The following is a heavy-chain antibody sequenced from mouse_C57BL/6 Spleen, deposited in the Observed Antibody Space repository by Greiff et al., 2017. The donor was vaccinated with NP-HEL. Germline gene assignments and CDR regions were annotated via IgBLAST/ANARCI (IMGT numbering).Heavy chain of an antibody. CDR2: INPNNGGT. CDR1: GYTFTDYY. Sequence: VQLQQSGPELVKPGASVKISCKASGYTFTDYYMNWVKQSHGKSLEWIGDINPNNGGTSYNQKFKGKATLTVDKSSSTAYMELRSLTSEDSAVYYCARLGLLLFDYWGQGTTLTVSS. V-gene: IGHV1-26*01. CDR3: ARLGLLLFDY. D-gene: IGHD2-3*01. J-gene: IGHJ2*01.